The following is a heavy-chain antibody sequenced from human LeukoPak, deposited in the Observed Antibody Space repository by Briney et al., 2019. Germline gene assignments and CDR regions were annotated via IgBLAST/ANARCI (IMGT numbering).Heavy chain of an antibody. CDR2: ISGSGGNT. CDR1: GFTFSSYA. J-gene: IGHJ4*02. Sequence: GGSLRLSCAASGFTFSSYAMSWVRQAPGKGLEWVSAISGSGGNTYYADSVKGRFTISRDNSKNTLYLQMNTLRPEDTAIYHCAKYSSPPTYYFDYWGQGTLVTVSS. CDR3: AKYSSPPTYYFDY. V-gene: IGHV3-23*01. D-gene: IGHD5-18*01.